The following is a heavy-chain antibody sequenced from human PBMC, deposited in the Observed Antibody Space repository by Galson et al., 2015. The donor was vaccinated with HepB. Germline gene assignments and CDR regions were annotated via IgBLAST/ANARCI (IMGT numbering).Heavy chain of an antibody. V-gene: IGHV3-33*01. J-gene: IGHJ4*02. D-gene: IGHD2-2*01. CDR1: AFGASNFG. CDR2: VWFDGRNE. CDR3: ARSGADIVVLPANY. Sequence: SLRLSCAASAFGASNFGMHWVRQAPGKGLEWVASVWFDGRNEKYADSVKGRYTICRDTSRNTLYLQMNGLRDEDTAIYYCARSGADIVVLPANYWGQGTLVTASS.